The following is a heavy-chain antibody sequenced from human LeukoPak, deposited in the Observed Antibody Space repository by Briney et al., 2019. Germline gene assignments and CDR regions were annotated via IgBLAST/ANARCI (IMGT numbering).Heavy chain of an antibody. V-gene: IGHV4-59*08. Sequence: SETLSLTCTVPGGSISSYYWTWIRQPPGKGLEWIGYIYYSGSTNYNYNPSLKSRVTISLDTSNNQFSLKLSSVTAADAAMYYCARHGGGYSFDYWGQGTLVTVSS. J-gene: IGHJ4*02. CDR1: GGSISSYY. D-gene: IGHD5-24*01. CDR2: IYYSGSTNY. CDR3: ARHGGGYSFDY.